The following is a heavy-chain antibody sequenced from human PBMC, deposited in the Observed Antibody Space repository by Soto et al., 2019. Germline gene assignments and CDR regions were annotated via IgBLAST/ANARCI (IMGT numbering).Heavy chain of an antibody. Sequence: PGGSLRLSCAASGFTFSSYGMHWVRQAPGKGLEWVAVISYDGSNRYYADSVKGRFTISRDNSKNTLSLQMNSLRAEDTAVYYCAPSFGVQWELPHFDYWGQGTLVTVSS. V-gene: IGHV3-30*03. D-gene: IGHD1-26*01. CDR3: APSFGVQWELPHFDY. J-gene: IGHJ4*02. CDR2: ISYDGSNR. CDR1: GFTFSSYG.